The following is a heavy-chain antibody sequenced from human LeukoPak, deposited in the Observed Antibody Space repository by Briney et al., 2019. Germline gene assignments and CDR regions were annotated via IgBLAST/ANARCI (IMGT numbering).Heavy chain of an antibody. CDR2: ISSSSGTI. J-gene: IGHJ6*03. CDR1: GFTFSSYS. D-gene: IGHD3-3*01. V-gene: IGHV3-48*04. Sequence: GGSLRLSCAASGFTFSSYSMNWVRQAPGKGLEWVSYISSSSGTIYYADSVKGRFTISRDNAKNSLYLQMNSLRTEDTAVYYCARSPLYDFWSGYSSYYYYMDVWGKGTTVTVSS. CDR3: ARSPLYDFWSGYSSYYYYMDV.